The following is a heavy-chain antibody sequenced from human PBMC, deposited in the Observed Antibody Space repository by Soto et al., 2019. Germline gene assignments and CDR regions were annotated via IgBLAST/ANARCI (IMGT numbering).Heavy chain of an antibody. Sequence: QVQLQESGPGLVKPSQTLSLTCTVSGGSISSSGYNWSWIRQHPGKGLEWIGYIYYSGSTYYNPSLKSRVTXSLXXSXHRFSLKLSSVTAADTAVYFCASYGSGSYYPTTFDYWGQGTLVTVSS. J-gene: IGHJ4*02. V-gene: IGHV4-31*03. CDR1: GGSISSSGYN. D-gene: IGHD3-10*01. CDR2: IYYSGST. CDR3: ASYGSGSYYPTTFDY.